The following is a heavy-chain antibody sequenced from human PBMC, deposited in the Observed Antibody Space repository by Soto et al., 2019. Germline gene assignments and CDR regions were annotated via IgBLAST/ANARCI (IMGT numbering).Heavy chain of an antibody. D-gene: IGHD5-12*01. CDR3: ARDRPLHSGYDSERGMDV. J-gene: IGHJ6*02. Sequence: QVQLQESGPGLVKPSQTLSLTCTVSGGSISSGGYYWSWIRQHPGKGLEWIGYIYYSGSTYYNPSLKSRVTISVDTSKNQFSLKLSSVTAADTAVYYCARDRPLHSGYDSERGMDVWGQGTTVTVSS. V-gene: IGHV4-31*03. CDR1: GGSISSGGYY. CDR2: IYYSGST.